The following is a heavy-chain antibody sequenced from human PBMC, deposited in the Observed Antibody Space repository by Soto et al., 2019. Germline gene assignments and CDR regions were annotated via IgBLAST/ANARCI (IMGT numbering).Heavy chain of an antibody. J-gene: IGHJ5*02. CDR1: GGSISSSSYY. CDR3: ANELEVSNWFDP. Sequence: SETLSLTCTVSGGSISSSSYYWGWIRQPPGKGLEWIGSIYYSGSTYYNPSLKSRVTISVDTSKNQFSLKLSSVTAADTAVYYCANELEVSNWFDPWGQGTLVTVSS. V-gene: IGHV4-39*01. D-gene: IGHD1-26*01. CDR2: IYYSGST.